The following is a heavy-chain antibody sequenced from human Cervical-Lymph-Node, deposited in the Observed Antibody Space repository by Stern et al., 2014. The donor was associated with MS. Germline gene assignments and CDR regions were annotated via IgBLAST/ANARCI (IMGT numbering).Heavy chain of an antibody. J-gene: IGHJ4*02. CDR2: IYPADSDT. V-gene: IGHV5-51*01. CDR1: GYRFHSYW. CDR3: SRRSFGAYDGFDVDY. D-gene: IGHD3-16*01. Sequence: VQLVQSGAEVKKPGESLKISCQGSGYRFHSYWIGWVRQMPGKVLEWMGMIYPADSDTRYSPSFQGQVTIPADGSTSTAYLQWRSLRASDTAIYYCSRRSFGAYDGFDVDYWGQGTLVSVSS.